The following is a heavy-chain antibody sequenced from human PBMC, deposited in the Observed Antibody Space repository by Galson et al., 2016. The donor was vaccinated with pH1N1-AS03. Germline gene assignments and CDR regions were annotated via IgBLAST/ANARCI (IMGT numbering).Heavy chain of an antibody. CDR1: GDSVSSNTAA. D-gene: IGHD1-26*01. CDR3: ARDHLGAGPAFDY. V-gene: IGHV6-1*01. Sequence: CAISGDSVSSNTAAWNWIRQSPSRGLEWLRRTYYRSKWYNDYAAFVTSRITINPDTSKNQFSLQLNSVTPEDTAVYYCARDHLGAGPAFDYWAREPWSPSPQ. J-gene: IGHJ4*02. CDR2: TYYRSKWYN.